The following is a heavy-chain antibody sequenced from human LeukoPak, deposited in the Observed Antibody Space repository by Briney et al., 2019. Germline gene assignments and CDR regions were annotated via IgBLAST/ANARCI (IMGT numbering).Heavy chain of an antibody. Sequence: GGSLRLSCAASGFTFSSYGMSWVRQAPGKGLEWVANINQDGSEKNYVDSVKGRFTISRDNAQNSLYVQMNSLRAEDAAVYYCVRGGWYFDYWGQGTLVTVSS. V-gene: IGHV3-7*01. D-gene: IGHD2-15*01. CDR3: VRGGWYFDY. J-gene: IGHJ4*02. CDR1: GFTFSSYG. CDR2: INQDGSEK.